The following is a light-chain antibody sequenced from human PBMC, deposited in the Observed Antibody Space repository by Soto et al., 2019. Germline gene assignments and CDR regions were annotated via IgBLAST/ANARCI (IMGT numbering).Light chain of an antibody. CDR3: QQYSSSPLT. V-gene: IGKV3-20*01. CDR2: GAS. J-gene: IGKJ4*01. CDR1: QSVSLTA. Sequence: EIVMTQSPAALSVSPGERATLSCRASQSVSLTALAWYQHKPGQAPRLLIYGASFRATGIPHRFSGSGAGTDFTLTISRLESEDSAVYYCQQYSSSPLTFGGGTKVDIK.